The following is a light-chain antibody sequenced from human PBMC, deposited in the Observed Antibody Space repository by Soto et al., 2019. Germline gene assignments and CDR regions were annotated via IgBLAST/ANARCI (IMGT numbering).Light chain of an antibody. CDR3: CSYAGL. Sequence: QPVLTQPRSVSGSPGQSVTISCTGTSSDVGAYNYVSWYQQYPGKAPKLMIYDVSKRPSGVPDRFSGSKSGNTASLTISGLQAEDEADYYCCSYAGLFGGGTKVTVL. CDR2: DVS. V-gene: IGLV2-11*01. CDR1: SSDVGAYNY. J-gene: IGLJ2*01.